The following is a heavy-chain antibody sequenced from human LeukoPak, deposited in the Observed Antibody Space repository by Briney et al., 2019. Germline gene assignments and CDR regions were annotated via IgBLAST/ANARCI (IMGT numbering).Heavy chain of an antibody. D-gene: IGHD4-11*01. CDR3: TKGRSNHY. CDR1: GFTFSDFW. V-gene: IGHV3-7*01. Sequence: GGSLRLSCAASGFTFSDFWMGWVRQAPGKGLEWVANINQGGSESYYVDSVKGRFAISRDNAKKSLFLQMNSLRAEDTAVYYCTKGRSNHYWGQGTLVTVST. CDR2: INQGGSES. J-gene: IGHJ4*02.